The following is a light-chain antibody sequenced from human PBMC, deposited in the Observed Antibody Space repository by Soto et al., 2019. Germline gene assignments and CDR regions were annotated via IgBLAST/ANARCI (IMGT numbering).Light chain of an antibody. V-gene: IGLV2-11*01. CDR2: DVR. J-gene: IGLJ2*01. CDR3: CSYAGTYAV. CDR1: SSDVGGYNY. Sequence: QSALTQPRSVSGSPGQSVAISCTGTSSDVGGYNYVSWYQQHPGKAPKLMIYDVRGRPSGVPDRFSGSKSGNTASLTISGLQAEDEADYYCCSYAGTYAVFGGGTKLTVL.